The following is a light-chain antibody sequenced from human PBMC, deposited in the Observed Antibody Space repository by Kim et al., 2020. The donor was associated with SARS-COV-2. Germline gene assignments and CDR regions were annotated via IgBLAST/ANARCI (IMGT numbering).Light chain of an antibody. V-gene: IGKV1-16*02. J-gene: IGKJ5*01. CDR3: QQYNNYPIT. Sequence: PSVGDGVTITCRARQCISNDFALFPPKPGKAPKSLIYAASSLQSAVPSKFSGSGSATDFSLTFSSLQPEDFATYYCQQYNNYPITFGQGTRLEI. CDR1: QCISND. CDR2: AAS.